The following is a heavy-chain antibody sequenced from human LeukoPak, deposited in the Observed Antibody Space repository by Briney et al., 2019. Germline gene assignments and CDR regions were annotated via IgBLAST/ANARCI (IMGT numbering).Heavy chain of an antibody. CDR3: ARARRRFDP. CDR1: GGSINSHF. Sequence: SETLSLTCTSCGGSINSHFWSWIRQPAGKGLEWIGRIHSTGNPNYNPSLRSRVTMSVYTSKNRFSLKLSSVTAADTAVYYCARARRRFDPWGQGTLVTVSS. CDR2: IHSTGNP. J-gene: IGHJ5*02. V-gene: IGHV4-4*07.